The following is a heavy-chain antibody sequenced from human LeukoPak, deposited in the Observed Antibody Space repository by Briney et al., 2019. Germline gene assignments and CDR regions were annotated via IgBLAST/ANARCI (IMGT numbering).Heavy chain of an antibody. CDR1: GFTFSSYS. J-gene: IGHJ4*02. CDR2: ITSSSTYI. CDR3: ASDIMGATNY. Sequence: PGGSLRLSCEASGFTFSSYSMNWVRQAPGKGLEWVSSITSSSTYIYYADSVKGRFTISRDNAKNSLYLQMNSLRAEDAAVYYCASDIMGATNYWGQGTLVTVSS. V-gene: IGHV3-21*01. D-gene: IGHD1-26*01.